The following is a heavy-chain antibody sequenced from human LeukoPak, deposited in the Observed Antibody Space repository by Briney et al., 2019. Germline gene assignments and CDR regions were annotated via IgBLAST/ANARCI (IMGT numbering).Heavy chain of an antibody. Sequence: SETLSLTCTVSGGSISSGDYSWSWIRQPPGKGLEWIGYIYYSGSTNYNPSLKSRVTISVDTSKNQFSLKLSSVTAADTAVYYCARVLAYCGGDCYYDAFDIWGQGTMVTVSS. V-gene: IGHV4-61*08. J-gene: IGHJ3*02. CDR3: ARVLAYCGGDCYYDAFDI. CDR2: IYYSGST. CDR1: GGSISSGDYS. D-gene: IGHD2-21*02.